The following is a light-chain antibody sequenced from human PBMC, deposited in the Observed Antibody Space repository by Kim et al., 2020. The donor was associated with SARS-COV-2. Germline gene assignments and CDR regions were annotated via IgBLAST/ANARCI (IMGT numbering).Light chain of an antibody. CDR2: GAS. CDR3: QQYGSSPYT. CDR1: NSISSNY. J-gene: IGKJ2*01. Sequence: LSPGETATLSCRAGNSISSNYLAWYQQKPGQAPRLVIYGASSRAAGIPDRFSGSESGADFSLTISRLEPEDFAVYYCQQYGSSPYTFGQGTKLEI. V-gene: IGKV3-20*01.